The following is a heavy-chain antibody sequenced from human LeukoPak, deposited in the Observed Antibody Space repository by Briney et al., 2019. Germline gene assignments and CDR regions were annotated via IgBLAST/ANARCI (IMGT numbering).Heavy chain of an antibody. CDR3: AXDYXASGNYQHFDY. CDR1: GFIXSDYY. V-gene: IGHV3-11*01. Sequence: GFIXSDYYMSWIRQAPGEGLEWLSYITSSGGAIYYADSVKGRFTVSRENAKNSVYVQMNRLRAEDTAVYYXAXDYXASGNYQHFDYWGQGTLVTVSS. CDR2: ITSSGGAI. J-gene: IGHJ4*02. D-gene: IGHD3-10*01.